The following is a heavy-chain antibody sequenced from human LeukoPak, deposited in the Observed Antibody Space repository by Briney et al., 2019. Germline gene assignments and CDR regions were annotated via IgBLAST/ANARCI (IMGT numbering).Heavy chain of an antibody. Sequence: ASVKVSCKASGYSFISYKMHWVRQAPGQGLEWMGIINPSGGGTNYAQKFRGRVTMTSDTSTGTVYMELSGLRSEDTAVYHCARDNTRWSFDYWGQGILVTVSS. D-gene: IGHD2-15*01. CDR3: ARDNTRWSFDY. CDR2: INPSGGGT. CDR1: GYSFISYK. V-gene: IGHV1-46*01. J-gene: IGHJ4*02.